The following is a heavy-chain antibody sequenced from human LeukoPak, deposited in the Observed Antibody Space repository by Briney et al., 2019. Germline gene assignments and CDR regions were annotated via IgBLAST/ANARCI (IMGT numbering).Heavy chain of an antibody. V-gene: IGHV1-8*03. CDR1: GYTFTSYD. J-gene: IGHJ4*02. CDR3: ARGRGYGSGSYYNVPSVDY. D-gene: IGHD3-10*01. CDR2: MNPNSGNT. Sequence: ASVKVSCKASGYTFTSYDINWVRQATGQGLEWMGWMNPNSGNTGYAQKFQGRVTITRNTSISTAYMELSRLRSDDTAVYYCARGRGYGSGSYYNVPSVDYWGQGTLVTVSS.